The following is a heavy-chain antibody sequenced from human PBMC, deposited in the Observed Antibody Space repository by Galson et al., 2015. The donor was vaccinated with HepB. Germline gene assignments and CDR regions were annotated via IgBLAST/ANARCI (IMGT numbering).Heavy chain of an antibody. J-gene: IGHJ4*02. D-gene: IGHD3-3*01. CDR3: ARGSGYYIY. V-gene: IGHV3-7*03. CDR2: IKPDGSER. Sequence: SLRLSCAASGFTFSHYWMRWVRQAPGKGLEWVANIKPDGSERSLVDSLKGRFTISRDNARNSLYLQMNSVRAEDTAVSYCARGSGYYIYWGQGILVTVSS. CDR1: GFTFSHYW.